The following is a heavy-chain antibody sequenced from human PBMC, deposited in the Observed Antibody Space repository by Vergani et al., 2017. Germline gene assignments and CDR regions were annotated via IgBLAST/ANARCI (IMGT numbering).Heavy chain of an antibody. CDR1: GYSFTNYW. J-gene: IGHJ4*02. V-gene: IGHV5-51*01. CDR2: IHPDDSDT. D-gene: IGHD3-22*01. Sequence: EVPLVQSGAEVPKPGESLKISCQISGYSFTNYWIGWVRQMPGKGLEWMGIIHPDDSDTRYSPSFQGQVTISVDKSISTAYLQRSSLRASDSAMYYCARLYGRDSSGSKYFDYWVQGTLVTVSS. CDR3: ARLYGRDSSGSKYFDY.